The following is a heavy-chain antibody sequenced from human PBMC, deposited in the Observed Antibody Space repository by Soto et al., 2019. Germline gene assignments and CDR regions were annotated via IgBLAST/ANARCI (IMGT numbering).Heavy chain of an antibody. V-gene: IGHV3-33*01. D-gene: IGHD1-1*01. CDR3: AREGSLDLAGFNRGFDY. CDR1: GFTFSNYA. Sequence: QVQLVESGGGVVQPGRSLRLSCAASGFTFSNYAMHWVRQAPGKGLEWLAVIWHDGSDRYYADSVKGRFAISRDNSKNTLYLQVNRLRAEDTAVYSCAREGSLDLAGFNRGFDYWGQGTLVTVSS. J-gene: IGHJ4*02. CDR2: IWHDGSDR.